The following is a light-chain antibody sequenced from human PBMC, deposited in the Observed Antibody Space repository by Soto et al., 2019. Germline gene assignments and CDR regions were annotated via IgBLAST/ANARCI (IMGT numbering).Light chain of an antibody. CDR1: QTVAYTS. V-gene: IGKV3-20*01. CDR3: QQYVTTPRT. Sequence: EIVLTQSPGILSLSPGARATLSCRASQTVAYTSLAWYQQGPGQAPRLLIYGTSTRPTGTPDRFIGSGSGTAFTLTISRLEPEDFAVYYCQQYVTTPRTFGQGTKVE. CDR2: GTS. J-gene: IGKJ1*01.